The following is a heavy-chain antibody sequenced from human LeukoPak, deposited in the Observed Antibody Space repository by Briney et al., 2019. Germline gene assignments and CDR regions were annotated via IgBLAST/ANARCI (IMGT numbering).Heavy chain of an antibody. CDR3: ARQDSASHS. J-gene: IGHJ4*02. CDR1: GITFSAYT. CDR2: ISSGSRDI. D-gene: IGHD1-26*01. Sequence: GGSLRLSCAASGITFSAYTMNWVRQAPGKGLEWVSSISSGSRDIYYADSVKGRFTVSRDDAKNSLYLQMNSLRAEDTAVYYCARQDSASHSWGQGTLVTVSS. V-gene: IGHV3-21*01.